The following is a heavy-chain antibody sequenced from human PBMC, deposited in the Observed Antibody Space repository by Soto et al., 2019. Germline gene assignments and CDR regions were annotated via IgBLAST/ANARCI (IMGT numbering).Heavy chain of an antibody. D-gene: IGHD4-17*01. CDR3: ARDHRNSNDYGDYGGDDLFYFDY. V-gene: IGHV3-7*01. J-gene: IGHJ4*02. Sequence: GGSLRLSCAASGFTFSSYWMSWVRQAPGKGLEWVANIKQDGSEKYYVDSVKGRFTISRDNAKNSLYLQMNSLRAEDTAVYYCARDHRNSNDYGDYGGDDLFYFDYWGQGTLVTVSS. CDR2: IKQDGSEK. CDR1: GFTFSSYW.